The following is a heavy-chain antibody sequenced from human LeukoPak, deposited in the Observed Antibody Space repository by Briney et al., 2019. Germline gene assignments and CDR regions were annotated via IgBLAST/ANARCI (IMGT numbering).Heavy chain of an antibody. CDR3: AKDRGPYVGIDNNWFDP. CDR1: GFTFKLYA. V-gene: IGHV3-23*01. D-gene: IGHD3-10*02. J-gene: IGHJ5*02. Sequence: GGSRRLSCTASGFTFKLYAMTWVRQAPGKGLEWVSGIGGSGDGTHYTHSVKGRFTISRDNSKNTLYLQMNSRRAEDTAVYYCAKDRGPYVGIDNNWFDPWGQGTLVIVSS. CDR2: IGGSGDGT.